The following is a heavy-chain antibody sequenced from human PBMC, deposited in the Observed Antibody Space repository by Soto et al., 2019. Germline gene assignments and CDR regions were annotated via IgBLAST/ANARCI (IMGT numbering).Heavy chain of an antibody. CDR2: IKQDGSEK. J-gene: IGHJ6*02. CDR1: GFTFSSYW. Sequence: RLSCAASGFTFSSYWMSWVRQAPGKGLEWVANIKQDGSEKYYVDSVKGRFTISRDNAKNSLYLQMNSLRAEDTAVYYCGGSYYYYYGMDVWGQGTTVTVSS. CDR3: GGSYYYYYGMDV. V-gene: IGHV3-7*03. D-gene: IGHD5-12*01.